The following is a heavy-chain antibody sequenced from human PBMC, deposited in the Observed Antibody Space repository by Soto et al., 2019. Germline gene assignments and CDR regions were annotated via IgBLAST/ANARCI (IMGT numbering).Heavy chain of an antibody. Sequence: QVQLQESGPGLVKPSGTLSPTCAVSGGSISSNNWWNWVRQSPGKGLEWIGEVYHSGTTNYNPSLKSRVTIAVATSKNPFFLTLNSGTAATTAVYYWARVLQYCSGNSCYFDIWGQGTMVTVSS. V-gene: IGHV4-4*02. D-gene: IGHD2-2*01. CDR3: ARVLQYCSGNSCYFDI. CDR1: GGSISSNNW. J-gene: IGHJ3*02. CDR2: VYHSGTT.